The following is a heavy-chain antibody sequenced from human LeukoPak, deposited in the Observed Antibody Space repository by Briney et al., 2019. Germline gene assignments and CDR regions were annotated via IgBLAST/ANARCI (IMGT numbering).Heavy chain of an antibody. CDR2: INHSGST. CDR1: GGSFSGYY. J-gene: IGHJ4*02. Sequence: SETLSLTCAVYGGSFSGYYWSWIRQPPGKGLEWIGEINHSGSTNYNPSLKSRVTISVDTSKNQFSLKLSSVTAADTAVYYCARVQSGYPDYWGQGTVVTVSS. CDR3: ARVQSGYPDY. V-gene: IGHV4-34*01. D-gene: IGHD3-22*01.